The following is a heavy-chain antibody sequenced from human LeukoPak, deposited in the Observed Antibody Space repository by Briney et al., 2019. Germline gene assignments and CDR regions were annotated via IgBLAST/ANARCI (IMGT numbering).Heavy chain of an antibody. D-gene: IGHD6-13*01. V-gene: IGHV4-59*01. Sequence: SGTLSLTCTVSGGSISSYYWSWIRQPPGKGLEWIGYIYYSGSTNYNPSLTSRVTISVDTSKNQFSLKLSSVTAADTAVYYCARGFGKKAAAGLGYYFDYWGQGTPVTVSS. CDR3: ARGFGKKAAAGLGYYFDY. CDR1: GGSISSYY. CDR2: IYYSGST. J-gene: IGHJ4*02.